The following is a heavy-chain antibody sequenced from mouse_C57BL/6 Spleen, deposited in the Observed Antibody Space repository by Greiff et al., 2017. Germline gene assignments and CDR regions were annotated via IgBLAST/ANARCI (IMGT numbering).Heavy chain of an antibody. CDR3: ARKRVYYYGSSYDYYAMDY. V-gene: IGHV1-80*01. CDR1: GYAFSSYW. Sequence: VQLQQSGAELVKPGASVKISCKASGYAFSSYWMNWVKQRPGKGLEWIGQIYPGDGDTNYNGKFKGKATLTADKYSSTAYMQLSSLTSEDSAVYFCARKRVYYYGSSYDYYAMDYWGQGTSVTVSS. D-gene: IGHD1-1*01. J-gene: IGHJ4*01. CDR2: IYPGDGDT.